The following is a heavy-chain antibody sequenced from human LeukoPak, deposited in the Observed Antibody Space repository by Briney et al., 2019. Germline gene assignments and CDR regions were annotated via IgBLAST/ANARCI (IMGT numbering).Heavy chain of an antibody. D-gene: IGHD5-18*01. CDR3: ARGRTWIQLWLLDY. CDR1: GFIFSTYS. J-gene: IGHJ4*02. Sequence: PGGSLRLSCAASGFIFSTYSMNWVRQAPGKGLEWVSSITGSYSHIYYADSVKGRFTISRDNAKNSLYLQMNSLRAEDTAVYYCARGRTWIQLWLLDYWGQGTLVTVSS. CDR2: ITGSYSHI. V-gene: IGHV3-21*01.